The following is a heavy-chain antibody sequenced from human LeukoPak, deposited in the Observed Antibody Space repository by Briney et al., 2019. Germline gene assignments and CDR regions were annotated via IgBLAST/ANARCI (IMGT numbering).Heavy chain of an antibody. J-gene: IGHJ5*02. CDR1: GYTFTNCA. CDR2: INTNTGNP. CDR3: VRVCYYDSSGYPNWFDP. V-gene: IGHV7-4-1*02. Sequence: APVKVSCKASGYTFTNCAMHWVRQAPGQGLEWMGWINTNTGNPTYAQGFTGRFVFSFDTSVSTAYLQISSLKAEDTAVYYCVRVCYYDSSGYPNWFDPWGQGTLVTVSS. D-gene: IGHD3-22*01.